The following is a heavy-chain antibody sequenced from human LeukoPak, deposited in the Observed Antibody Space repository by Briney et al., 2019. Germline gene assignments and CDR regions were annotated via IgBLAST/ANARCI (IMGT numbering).Heavy chain of an antibody. CDR3: ARGLRELLLYDIDY. J-gene: IGHJ4*02. CDR2: VKQDGSEK. D-gene: IGHD1-26*01. CDR1: GFTFSSYW. Sequence: GGSLRLSCAASGFTFSSYWMSWVRQAPGKGLEWVANVKQDGSEKYYVDSVKGRFTISRDNAKNSLYLQMNSLRAEDTAVYYCARGLRELLLYDIDYWGQGTLVTVSS. V-gene: IGHV3-7*01.